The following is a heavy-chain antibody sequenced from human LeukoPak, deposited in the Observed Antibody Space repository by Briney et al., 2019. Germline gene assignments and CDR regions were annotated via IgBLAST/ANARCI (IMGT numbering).Heavy chain of an antibody. CDR3: AREPPYSGSWTDFDY. Sequence: GGSLRLSCAASGFTFSSYGMNWVRQAPGKGLEWVSSISSSSSYIYYADSVQGRFTITRDNAKNSLYLQMNSLRAEDTAVYYCAREPPYSGSWTDFDYWGQGTLVTVSS. V-gene: IGHV3-21*01. D-gene: IGHD6-13*01. CDR2: ISSSSSYI. CDR1: GFTFSSYG. J-gene: IGHJ4*02.